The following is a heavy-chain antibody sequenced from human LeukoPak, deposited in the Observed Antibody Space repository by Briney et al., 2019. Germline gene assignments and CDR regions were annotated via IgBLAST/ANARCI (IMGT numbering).Heavy chain of an antibody. D-gene: IGHD6-19*01. V-gene: IGHV4-38-2*02. J-gene: IGHJ6*03. CDR3: ARVPGYSSGYYYYYYMDV. Sequence: SETLSLTCTVSGGSISSYYWGWIRQPPGKGLEWIGSIYHSGSTYYNPSLKSRVTISVDTSKNQFSLKLSSVTAADTAVYYCARVPGYSSGYYYYYYMDVWGKGTTVTVSS. CDR1: GGSISSYY. CDR2: IYHSGST.